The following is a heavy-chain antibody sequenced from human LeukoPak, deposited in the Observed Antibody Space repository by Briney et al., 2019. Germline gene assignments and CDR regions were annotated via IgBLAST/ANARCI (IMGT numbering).Heavy chain of an antibody. CDR2: ISGSGGST. CDR3: AKDIYYYDSSGYFGY. Sequence: GGSLRLSCAASGFTFSSYWMSWVRQAPGKGLEWVSAISGSGGSTYYADSVKGRFTISRDNSKNTLYLQMNSLRAEDTAVYYCAKDIYYYDSSGYFGYWGQGTLVTVSS. V-gene: IGHV3-23*01. J-gene: IGHJ4*02. CDR1: GFTFSSYW. D-gene: IGHD3-22*01.